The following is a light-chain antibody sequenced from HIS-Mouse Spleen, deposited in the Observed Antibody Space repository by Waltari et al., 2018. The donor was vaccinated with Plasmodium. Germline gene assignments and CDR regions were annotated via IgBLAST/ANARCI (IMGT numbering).Light chain of an antibody. V-gene: IGKV3-11*01. CDR2: DAS. J-gene: IGKJ2*01. Sequence: EIVLTKSPATLSLSPGDRATTSCRASQSVSSYLAWYQQKPGQAPRLLIYDASNRATGIPARFSGSGSGTDFTLTISSLEPEDFAVYYCQQRSNWPYTFGQGTKLEIK. CDR1: QSVSSY. CDR3: QQRSNWPYT.